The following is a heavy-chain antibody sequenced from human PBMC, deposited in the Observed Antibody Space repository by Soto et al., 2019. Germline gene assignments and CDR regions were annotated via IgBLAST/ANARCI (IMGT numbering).Heavy chain of an antibody. CDR1: GFTFSSYG. J-gene: IGHJ5*02. CDR2: ISYDGSNK. D-gene: IGHD6-19*01. V-gene: IGHV3-30*18. CDR3: AKDSVAGNNNWFDP. Sequence: QPGGSLRLSCAASGFTFSSYGMHWVRQAPGKGLEWVAVISYDGSNKYYADSVKGRFTISRDNSKNTLYLQMNSLRAEDTAVYYCAKDSVAGNNNWFDPWGQGTLVTVSS.